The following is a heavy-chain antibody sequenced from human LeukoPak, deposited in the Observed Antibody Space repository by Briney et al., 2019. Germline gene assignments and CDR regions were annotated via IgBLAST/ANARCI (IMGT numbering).Heavy chain of an antibody. CDR3: ARASHDYGDYSHFDY. D-gene: IGHD4-17*01. J-gene: IGHJ4*02. CDR1: GGSISSSNW. Sequence: SETLSLTCTVSGGSISSSNWWSWVRQPPGKGLEWIGEIYHSGSTNYNPSLKSRVTIAVDKSKNQFSLKLSSVTAADTAVYYCARASHDYGDYSHFDYWGQGTLVTVSS. CDR2: IYHSGST. V-gene: IGHV4-4*02.